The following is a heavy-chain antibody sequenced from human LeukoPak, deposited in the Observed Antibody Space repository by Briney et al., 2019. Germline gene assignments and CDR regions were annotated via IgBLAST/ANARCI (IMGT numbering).Heavy chain of an antibody. CDR1: GGSLSGYY. J-gene: IGHJ5*02. V-gene: IGHV4-34*01. CDR3: ARVLTTRDWFDP. CDR2: INHSGST. Sequence: SETLSLTCAVYGGSLSGYYWSWIRQPPGKGLEWIGEINHSGSTNYNPSLKSRVTISVDTSKNQFSLKLSSVTAADTAVYYCARVLTTRDWFDPWGQGTLVTVSS. D-gene: IGHD4-11*01.